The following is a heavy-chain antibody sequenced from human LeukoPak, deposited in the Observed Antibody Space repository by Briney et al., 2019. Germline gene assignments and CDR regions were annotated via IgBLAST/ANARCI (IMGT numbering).Heavy chain of an antibody. J-gene: IGHJ4*02. Sequence: GGSLRLSCAASGFTFSTYFMHWVRQAPGKGLVLFSRINSDGSTTSHADSVKGRFTISRDNAKNTLYLQMDSLRAEDTAVYFCARGVHYGSDYWGQGTLVTVSS. V-gene: IGHV3-74*01. CDR2: INSDGSTT. CDR3: ARGVHYGSDY. D-gene: IGHD4-17*01. CDR1: GFTFSTYF.